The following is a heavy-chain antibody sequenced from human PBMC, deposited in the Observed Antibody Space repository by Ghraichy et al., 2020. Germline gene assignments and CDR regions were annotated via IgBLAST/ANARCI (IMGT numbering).Heavy chain of an antibody. CDR3: GRGGPDNSNYAVDI. J-gene: IGHJ3*02. Sequence: GGSLRLSCAASGFSFRSYWMTWVRQAPGKGLEWVANIKIDEPDQYYVGSVKGRFTISRDNAKNSLYLQMNSLRAEDTALYYCGRGGPDNSNYAVDIWGQGTMVTVSS. D-gene: IGHD4-11*01. CDR2: IKIDEPDQ. CDR1: GFSFRSYW. V-gene: IGHV3-7*03.